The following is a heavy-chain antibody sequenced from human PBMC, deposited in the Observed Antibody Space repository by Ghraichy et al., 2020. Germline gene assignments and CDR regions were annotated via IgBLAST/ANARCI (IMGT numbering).Heavy chain of an antibody. CDR1: GFTFSSYA. J-gene: IGHJ3*02. D-gene: IGHD4-23*01. Sequence: GGSLRLSCAASGFTFSSYAMSWVRQAPGKGLEWVSAISGSGRSTYYADSVKGRFTISRDNSKNTLYLQMNSLRAEDTAVYYCAKVFTVVTFLDAFDIWGQGTMVTVSS. V-gene: IGHV3-23*01. CDR3: AKVFTVVTFLDAFDI. CDR2: ISGSGRST.